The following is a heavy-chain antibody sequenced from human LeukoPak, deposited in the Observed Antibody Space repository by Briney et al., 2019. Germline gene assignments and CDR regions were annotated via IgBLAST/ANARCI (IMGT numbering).Heavy chain of an antibody. Sequence: GSLRLSCAASGFTFSSYEMNWVRQPPGKGLEWIGEINHSGSTNYNPSLKSRVTISVDTSKNQFSLKLSSVTAADTAVYYCARVGSYCSGGSCYPYYYYYYMDVWGKGTTVTVSS. D-gene: IGHD2-15*01. CDR2: INHSGST. V-gene: IGHV4-34*01. CDR3: ARVGSYCSGGSCYPYYYYYYMDV. J-gene: IGHJ6*03. CDR1: GFTFSSYE.